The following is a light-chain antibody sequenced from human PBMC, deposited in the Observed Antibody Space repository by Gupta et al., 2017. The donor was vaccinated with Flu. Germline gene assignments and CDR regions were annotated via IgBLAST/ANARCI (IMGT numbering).Light chain of an antibody. CDR1: TFNIGGNY. J-gene: IGLJ1*01. V-gene: IGLV1-51*02. Sequence: QSVLTQPPSVSAAPGQKVTISCSGSTFNIGGNYVSWYQHLPETAPKLLIYENNRRPSGIPDLFSGSKSGTSATLDITGLQTGDEADYYCGTWDDNLSAYVFGSGTKVTVL. CDR3: GTWDDNLSAYV. CDR2: ENN.